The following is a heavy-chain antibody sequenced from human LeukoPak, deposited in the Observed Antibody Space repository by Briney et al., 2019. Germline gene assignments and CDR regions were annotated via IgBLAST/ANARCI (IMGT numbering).Heavy chain of an antibody. J-gene: IGHJ4*02. Sequence: GGSLRLSCAASGFTVSSNYMSWVRQAPGKGLEWVSSISSSSSYIYYADSVKGRFTISRDNAKNSLFLQMNSLRAEDTAVYYCARDYYDSSGLDYWGQGTLVTVSS. D-gene: IGHD3-22*01. CDR2: ISSSSSYI. CDR3: ARDYYDSSGLDY. CDR1: GFTVSSNY. V-gene: IGHV3-21*01.